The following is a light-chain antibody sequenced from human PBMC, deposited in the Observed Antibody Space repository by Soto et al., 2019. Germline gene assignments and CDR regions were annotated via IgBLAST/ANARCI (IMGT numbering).Light chain of an antibody. Sequence: DIGLTQSPGTLSLSPGERATLSCRASQSVSRSSLAWYQQKPGQAPRLLIYGTSNRATGIPDRFSGNGSGTDFTLTINRLEPEDFAVYYCQLYGISPHFGQGTRLEI. CDR3: QLYGISPH. CDR1: QSVSRSS. CDR2: GTS. J-gene: IGKJ5*01. V-gene: IGKV3-20*01.